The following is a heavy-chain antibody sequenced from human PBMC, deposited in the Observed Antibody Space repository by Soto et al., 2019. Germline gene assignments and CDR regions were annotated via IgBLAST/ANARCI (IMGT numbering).Heavy chain of an antibody. CDR3: AAHDSGGYYAEY. V-gene: IGHV4-39*01. CDR2: IHYSGSN. J-gene: IGHJ4*02. Sequence: QLQLQESGPGLVKPSETLSLTCTVSGDSVTISDYYWGWIRQPPGKGLEWIGSIHYSGSNYYNPSLKGRVTISGDTSKKQFSLKLTSVTAADAAVYYCAAHDSGGYYAEYWGQGTLVTVSA. CDR1: GDSVTISDYY. D-gene: IGHD3-22*01.